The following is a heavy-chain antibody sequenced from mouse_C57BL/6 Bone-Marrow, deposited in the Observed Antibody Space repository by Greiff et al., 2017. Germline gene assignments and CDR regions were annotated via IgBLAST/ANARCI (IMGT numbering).Heavy chain of an antibody. J-gene: IGHJ4*01. D-gene: IGHD2-4*01. V-gene: IGHV1-52*01. CDR2: IDPSDSET. CDR1: GYTFTSYW. Sequence: VQLQQPGAELVRPGSSVKLSCKASGYTFTSYWMHWVKQRPIQGLEWIGNIDPSDSETHYNQKFKDKATLTVDKSSSTAYMQLSSLTSEDSAVYYCARERDYDYDEAMDYWGQGTSVTVSS. CDR3: ARERDYDYDEAMDY.